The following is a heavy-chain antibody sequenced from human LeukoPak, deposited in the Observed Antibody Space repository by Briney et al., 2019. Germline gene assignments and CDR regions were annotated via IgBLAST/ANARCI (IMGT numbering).Heavy chain of an antibody. CDR1: GDNVSSNSAT. V-gene: IGHV6-1*01. Sequence: SQTLSLTCAISGDNVSSNSATWNWIRQSPSRGLEWLGRTYYRSKWYNDYAVSVKSRMTIIPDTSKNQFSLQLNSVTPDDTALYYCAGDRGVGAAVFFDYWGLGTLVTVSS. J-gene: IGHJ4*02. D-gene: IGHD6-13*01. CDR3: AGDRGVGAAVFFDY. CDR2: TYYRSKWYN.